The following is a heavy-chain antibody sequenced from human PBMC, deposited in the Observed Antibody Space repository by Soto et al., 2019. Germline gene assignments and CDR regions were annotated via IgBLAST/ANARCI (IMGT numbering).Heavy chain of an antibody. CDR2: INHSGST. V-gene: IGHV4-34*01. Sequence: SETLSLTCAVYGGSFSGYYWSWSRQPPGKGLEWIGEINHSGSTNYNPSLKSRVTISVDTSKNQFSLKLSSVTAADTAVYYCARGRRYSTLIRWWFDPWGQGTLVTVSS. J-gene: IGHJ5*02. D-gene: IGHD5-18*01. CDR3: ARGRRYSTLIRWWFDP. CDR1: GGSFSGYY.